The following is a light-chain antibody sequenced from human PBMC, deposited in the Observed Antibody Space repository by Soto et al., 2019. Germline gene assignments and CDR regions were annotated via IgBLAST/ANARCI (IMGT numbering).Light chain of an antibody. CDR1: QSVSGN. J-gene: IGKJ3*01. CDR3: QQSSNWTPAVT. V-gene: IGKV3-15*01. Sequence: EVVMTQSPATLSVSPGERVTLSCTASQSVSGNLAWYQQKPGQAPRLLIHGASTRATDIQARFSGSGSGTDFTLTISSLEPEDFAVYYCQQSSNWTPAVTFGPGTKVEIX. CDR2: GAS.